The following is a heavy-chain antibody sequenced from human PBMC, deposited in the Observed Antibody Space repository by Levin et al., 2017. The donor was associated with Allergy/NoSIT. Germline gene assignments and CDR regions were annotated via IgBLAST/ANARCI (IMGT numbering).Heavy chain of an antibody. CDR2: IKSKTDGGTT. J-gene: IGHJ3*02. V-gene: IGHV3-15*01. Sequence: GGSLRLSCAASGFTFSNAWMSWVRQAPGKGLEWVGRIKSKTDGGTTDYAAPVKGRFTISRDDSKNTLYLQMNSLKTEDTAVYYCTTDLVVADAFDIWGQGTMVTVSS. CDR1: GFTFSNAW. CDR3: TTDLVVADAFDI. D-gene: IGHD2-15*01.